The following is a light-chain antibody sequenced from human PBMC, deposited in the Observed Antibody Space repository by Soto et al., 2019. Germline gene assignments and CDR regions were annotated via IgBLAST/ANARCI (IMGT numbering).Light chain of an antibody. CDR1: QSISSW. CDR2: KAS. J-gene: IGKJ2*01. CDR3: QQYNSYSPFT. V-gene: IGKV1-5*03. Sequence: DIQMTQSPSTLSVSVGDRVTITCRASQSISSWLAWYQQKPGKAPRLLIYKASSLESGVPSRFSGSGSGTEYTLTISSLQPDDFPTYYCQQYNSYSPFTFGQGTKLEIK.